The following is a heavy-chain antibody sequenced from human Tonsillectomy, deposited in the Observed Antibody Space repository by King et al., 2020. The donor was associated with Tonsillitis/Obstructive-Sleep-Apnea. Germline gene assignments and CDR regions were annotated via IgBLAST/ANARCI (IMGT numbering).Heavy chain of an antibody. V-gene: IGHV2-26*01. J-gene: IGHJ3*02. CDR2: IFSNDEK. Sequence: TLKESGPVLVKPTETLTLTCTVSGFSLSNAGLDVRWIRQPPGQALEWLAHIFSNDEKSYSTSLRSRLTIYKDTSKSQVVLTMINMDPVDTATYYCARSNPPSSYRTHAFDIWGQGTMVTVSS. CDR1: GFSLSNAGLD. D-gene: IGHD1-26*01. CDR3: ARSNPPSSYRTHAFDI.